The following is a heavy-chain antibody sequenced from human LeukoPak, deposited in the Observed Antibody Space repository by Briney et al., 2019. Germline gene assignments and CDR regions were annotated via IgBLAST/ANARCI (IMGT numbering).Heavy chain of an antibody. CDR2: IYPADSHT. V-gene: IGHV5-51*01. CDR1: GYSFSTYW. Sequence: GESLKISRKGSGYSFSTYWIGWVRQMPGKGLEWMGIIYPADSHTRYSPSFQGQVIISADKSITTAYLQWSSLKASDTAMYYCARGGAVGTTTYFQHWGQGTLVTVSS. J-gene: IGHJ1*01. CDR3: ARGGAVGTTTYFQH. D-gene: IGHD1-26*01.